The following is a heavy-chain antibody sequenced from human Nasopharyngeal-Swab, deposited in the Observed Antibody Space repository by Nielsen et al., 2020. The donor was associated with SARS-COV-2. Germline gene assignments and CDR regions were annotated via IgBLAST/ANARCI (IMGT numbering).Heavy chain of an antibody. D-gene: IGHD6-13*01. CDR3: ARAPGYSSSWRPNWFDP. CDR1: GGSFSGYY. Sequence: SETLSLTCAVYGGSFSGYYWSWIRHPPGKGLEWIGEINHSGSTNYNPSLKSRVTISVDTSKNQFSLKLSSVTAADTAVYYCARAPGYSSSWRPNWFDPWGQGTLVTVSS. J-gene: IGHJ5*02. CDR2: INHSGST. V-gene: IGHV4-34*01.